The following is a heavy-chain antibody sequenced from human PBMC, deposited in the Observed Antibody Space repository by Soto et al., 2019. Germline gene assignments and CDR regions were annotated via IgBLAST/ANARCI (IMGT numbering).Heavy chain of an antibody. Sequence: QVQLQESGPGLVKPSGTLSLTCAVSGGSISSINWWSWVRQPPGKGLEWIGEIYHSGSTNFNPSLKGRVTISVDKSKNQFSLKLSSVTAADTAVYYCARGDCSGGSCYSVDIWGQGTMVTVSS. CDR2: IYHSGST. D-gene: IGHD2-15*01. V-gene: IGHV4-4*02. CDR1: GGSISSINW. J-gene: IGHJ3*02. CDR3: ARGDCSGGSCYSVDI.